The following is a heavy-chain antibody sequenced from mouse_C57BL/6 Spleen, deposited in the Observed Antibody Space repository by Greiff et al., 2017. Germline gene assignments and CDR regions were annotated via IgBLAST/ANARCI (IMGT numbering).Heavy chain of an antibody. J-gene: IGHJ2*01. V-gene: IGHV14-2*01. CDR2: IDPEDGET. CDR1: GFNIKDYY. Sequence: VQLKESGAELVKPGASVKLSCTASGFNIKDYYMHWVKQRTEQGLEWIGRIDPEDGETKYAPKFQGKDTITADTSSNTAYLQLSSLTSEDTAVYYWASNYGSPYYFDDWGQGTTLTVSS. D-gene: IGHD1-1*01. CDR3: ASNYGSPYYFDD.